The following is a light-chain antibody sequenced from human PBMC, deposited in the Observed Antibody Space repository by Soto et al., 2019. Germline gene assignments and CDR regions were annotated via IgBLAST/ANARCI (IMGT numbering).Light chain of an antibody. Sequence: EIGLTQSPGTLSLSPGERATLSCRASQSVSSTYLAWYQQKPGQSPRLIIYAASSRATGIPYRFSGSGSGTDVTLSSSRLECEDFAVYYCKQDGSSPTFGGGIKVEIK. CDR3: KQDGSSPT. CDR2: AAS. V-gene: IGKV3-20*01. CDR1: QSVSSTY. J-gene: IGKJ4*02.